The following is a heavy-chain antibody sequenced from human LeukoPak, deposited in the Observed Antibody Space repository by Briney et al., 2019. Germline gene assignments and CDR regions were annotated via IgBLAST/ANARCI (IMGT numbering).Heavy chain of an antibody. J-gene: IGHJ4*02. Sequence: SGTLSLTCAVSGGSISSSNWWSWVRQPPGKGLEWIGEIYHSGSTNYNPSLKSRVTISVDKSKNQFSLKLSSVTAADTAMYYCARGRKYTNGYRVTELGSGYFDYWGQGILVTVSS. CDR2: IYHSGST. CDR3: ARGRKYTNGYRVTELGSGYFDY. D-gene: IGHD5-18*01. V-gene: IGHV4-4*02. CDR1: GGSISSSNW.